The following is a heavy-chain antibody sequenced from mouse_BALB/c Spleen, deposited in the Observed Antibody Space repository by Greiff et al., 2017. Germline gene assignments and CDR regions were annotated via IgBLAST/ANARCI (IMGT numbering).Heavy chain of an antibody. V-gene: IGHV5-12-1*01. CDR1: GFAFSSYD. CDR2: ISSGGGST. CDR3: ARPQPYYFDY. Sequence: DVMLVESGGGLVKPGGSLKLSCAASGFAFSSYDMSWVRQTPEKRLEWVAYISSGGGSTYYPDTVKGRFTISRDNAKNTLYLQMSSLKSEDTAMYYCARPQPYYFDYWGQGTTLTVSS. J-gene: IGHJ2*01.